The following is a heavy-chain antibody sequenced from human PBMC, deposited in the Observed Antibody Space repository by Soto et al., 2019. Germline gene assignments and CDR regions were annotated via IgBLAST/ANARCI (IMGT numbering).Heavy chain of an antibody. D-gene: IGHD6-13*01. J-gene: IGHJ6*02. CDR2: ISYDGSNK. Sequence: GWSLRLSYAASGFACSSYAMQWVRQAPGNGLEWVAVISYDGSNKYYADSVKGRFTISRDNSKNTLYLQMNSLRAEDTAVYYCARAGGSSSWWDPYYYYGMDVWGQRTTVTVSS. CDR1: GFACSSYA. V-gene: IGHV3-30-3*01. CDR3: ARAGGSSSWWDPYYYYGMDV.